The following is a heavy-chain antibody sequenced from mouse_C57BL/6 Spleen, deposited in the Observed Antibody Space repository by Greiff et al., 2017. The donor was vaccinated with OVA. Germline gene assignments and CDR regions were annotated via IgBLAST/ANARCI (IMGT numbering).Heavy chain of an antibody. CDR1: GFSLTSYG. CDR2: IWSGGST. CDR3: ARNENDYGKFAY. D-gene: IGHD2-4*01. V-gene: IGHV2-2*01. Sequence: VQGVESGPGLVQPSQRLSITCTVSGFSLTSYGVHWVRQSPGKGLEWLGVIWSGGSTDYNAAFISRLSISKDNSKSQVFFKMNSLQADDTAIYYCARNENDYGKFAYWGQGTLVTVSA. J-gene: IGHJ3*01.